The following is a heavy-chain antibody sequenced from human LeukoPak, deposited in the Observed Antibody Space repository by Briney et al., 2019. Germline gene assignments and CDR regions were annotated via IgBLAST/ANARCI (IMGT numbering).Heavy chain of an antibody. J-gene: IGHJ6*03. CDR3: ARANCGGDCYWAPYYYYYMDV. Sequence: GGSLRLSCAASGFTFSDYYMGWIRQAPGKGLEWVSYISSSGSTIYYADSVKGRFTISRDNAKNSLYLQMNSLRAEDTAVYYCARANCGGDCYWAPYYYYYMDVWGKGTTVTASS. CDR1: GFTFSDYY. CDR2: ISSSGSTI. D-gene: IGHD2-21*02. V-gene: IGHV3-11*04.